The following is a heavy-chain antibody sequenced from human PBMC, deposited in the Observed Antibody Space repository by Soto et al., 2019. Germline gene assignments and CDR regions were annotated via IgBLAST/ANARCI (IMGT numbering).Heavy chain of an antibody. Sequence: QVQLQESGPGLVKPSQTLSLTCTVSGGSISSGGYYWSWIRQHPGKGLEWIGYIYYSGSTYYNPSLQSRVTISVEPSKNQFSLKLSSVTAADTAVYYCARSRGGVVVVPAAIEKSLYYYYMDVWGKGTTVTVSS. CDR2: IYYSGST. CDR1: GGSISSGGYY. J-gene: IGHJ6*03. D-gene: IGHD2-2*01. CDR3: ARSRGGVVVVPAAIEKSLYYYYMDV. V-gene: IGHV4-31*03.